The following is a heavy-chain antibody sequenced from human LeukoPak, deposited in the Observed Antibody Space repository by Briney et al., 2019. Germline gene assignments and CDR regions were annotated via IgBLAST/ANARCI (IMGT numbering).Heavy chain of an antibody. Sequence: ASVKVSCNASGGTFSSYAISWVRQAPGQGLEWMGGIIPIFGTANYAQKFQGRVTITADKSTSTVYMELSSLRSEDTAVYYCATGGYSNPREVWGQGTLVTVSS. CDR2: IIPIFGTA. D-gene: IGHD4-11*01. V-gene: IGHV1-69*06. J-gene: IGHJ4*02. CDR3: ATGGYSNPREV. CDR1: GGTFSSYA.